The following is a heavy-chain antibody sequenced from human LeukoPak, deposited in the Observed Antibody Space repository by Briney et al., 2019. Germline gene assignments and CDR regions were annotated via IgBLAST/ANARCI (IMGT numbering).Heavy chain of an antibody. CDR2: INQGGSVK. Sequence: GGSLRLSCAASGFTFRSYWMSWVRQAPGKGLERVANINQGGSVKYYVDSVKGRFTISRDDAKNSLYVQVNSLRDEDTAVYYCARVGYSGWNLEYWGQGTLVTVSS. CDR1: GFTFRSYW. V-gene: IGHV3-7*01. D-gene: IGHD5-12*01. CDR3: ARVGYSGWNLEY. J-gene: IGHJ4*02.